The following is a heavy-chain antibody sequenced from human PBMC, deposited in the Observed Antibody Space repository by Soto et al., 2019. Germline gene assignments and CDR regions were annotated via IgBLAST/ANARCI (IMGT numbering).Heavy chain of an antibody. CDR2: ISYDGSNK. V-gene: IGHV3-30*18. D-gene: IGHD4-4*01. CDR3: AKDKGLNSNYDTAYYYGMDV. Sequence: LRLSCAASGFTFSSYGMHWVRQAPGKGLERVAVISYDGSNKYYADSVKGRFTISRDNSKNTLYLQMNSLRAEDTAVYYCAKDKGLNSNYDTAYYYGMDVWGQGTTVTVSS. CDR1: GFTFSSYG. J-gene: IGHJ6*02.